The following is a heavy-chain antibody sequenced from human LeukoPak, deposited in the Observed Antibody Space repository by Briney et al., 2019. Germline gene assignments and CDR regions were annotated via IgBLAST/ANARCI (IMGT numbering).Heavy chain of an antibody. CDR3: ARGTARAAAGTFDY. CDR1: GGSFSGYY. V-gene: IGHV4-34*01. D-gene: IGHD6-13*01. J-gene: IGHJ4*02. Sequence: PSETLSLTCAVYGGSFSGYYWSWIRQPPGKGLERIGEINHSGSTNYNPSLKSRVTISVDTSKNQFSLKLSSVTAADTAVYYCARGTARAAAGTFDYWGQGTLVTVSS. CDR2: INHSGST.